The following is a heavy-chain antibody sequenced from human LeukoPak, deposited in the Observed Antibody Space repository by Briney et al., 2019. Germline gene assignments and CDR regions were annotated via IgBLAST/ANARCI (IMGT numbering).Heavy chain of an antibody. Sequence: GGSLRLSCAASGFTFSSYSMNWVRQAPGKGLEWDSSISSSSSYIYYSDSVKGRFTISRDNAKNSLYLQMNSLRAEDTAVYYCASAPDYGDRDDYWGQGTLVTVSS. CDR3: ASAPDYGDRDDY. J-gene: IGHJ4*02. CDR1: GFTFSSYS. CDR2: ISSSSSYI. V-gene: IGHV3-21*01. D-gene: IGHD4-17*01.